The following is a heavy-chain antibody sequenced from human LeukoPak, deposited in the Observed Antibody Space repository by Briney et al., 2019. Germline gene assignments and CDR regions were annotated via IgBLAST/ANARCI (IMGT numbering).Heavy chain of an antibody. J-gene: IGHJ4*02. Sequence: QPGGSLRLSCAASGFTFSSYGMHWVRQAPGKGLEWVAFVRYDGSSKYYADSVKGRFTISRDNSKNTLYLQMNSLRAEDTAVYYCARNDYGATLGAFDYWGRGTLVTVSS. CDR3: ARNDYGATLGAFDY. V-gene: IGHV3-30*02. D-gene: IGHD4-17*01. CDR2: VRYDGSSK. CDR1: GFTFSSYG.